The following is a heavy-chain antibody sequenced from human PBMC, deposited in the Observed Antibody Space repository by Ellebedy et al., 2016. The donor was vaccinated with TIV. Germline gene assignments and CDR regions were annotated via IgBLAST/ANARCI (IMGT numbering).Heavy chain of an antibody. CDR3: ARDRAGYSSSWYGYFQH. D-gene: IGHD6-13*01. V-gene: IGHV1-18*01. Sequence: KLQGRVTMTTDTSTSTAYMELRSLRSDDTAVYYCARDRAGYSSSWYGYFQHWGQGTLVTVSS. J-gene: IGHJ1*01.